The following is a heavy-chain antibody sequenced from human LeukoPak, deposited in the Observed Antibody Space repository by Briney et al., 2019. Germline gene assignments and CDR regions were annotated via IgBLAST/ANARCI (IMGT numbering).Heavy chain of an antibody. CDR3: ARGFGRWFGGSVSDNWFDP. V-gene: IGHV4-34*01. Sequence: SETLSLTSAVEGGSFSGYYWGWIRQPPGKGLEWLGEIHHSGSINYNPSLKSRVTISVDTSKNQFSLKLSSVTAADTAVYYCARGFGRWFGGSVSDNWFDPWGQGTLVTVSS. CDR2: IHHSGSI. CDR1: GGSFSGYY. J-gene: IGHJ5*02. D-gene: IGHD3-10*01.